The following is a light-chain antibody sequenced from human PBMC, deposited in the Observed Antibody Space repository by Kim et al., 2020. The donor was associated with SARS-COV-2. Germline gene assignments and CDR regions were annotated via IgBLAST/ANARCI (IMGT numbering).Light chain of an antibody. CDR2: NDF. CDR1: QDITDW. CDR3: QEYNSYF. V-gene: IGKV1-5*01. Sequence: TLSASIGDIVTIDSRARQDITDWLASYQQKPRKAPKLLIYNDFRLQGVVPSRFSGSGSGTDFTLTISSLQADDSATYYCQEYNSYFFGGGTKLEI. J-gene: IGKJ4*01.